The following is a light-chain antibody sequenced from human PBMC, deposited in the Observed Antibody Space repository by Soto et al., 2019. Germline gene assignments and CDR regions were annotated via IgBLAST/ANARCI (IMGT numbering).Light chain of an antibody. Sequence: QSALTQPASVSGSPGQSINISCTGSSSDIGAYNYVSWYQQHPGKAPKLMIYDVTNRPSGLSNRFSGSKSGSTASLTISGLQAEDEADYYCSSYTSSRIRVFGGGTKLTVL. V-gene: IGLV2-14*01. CDR1: SSDIGAYNY. J-gene: IGLJ3*02. CDR3: SSYTSSRIRV. CDR2: DVT.